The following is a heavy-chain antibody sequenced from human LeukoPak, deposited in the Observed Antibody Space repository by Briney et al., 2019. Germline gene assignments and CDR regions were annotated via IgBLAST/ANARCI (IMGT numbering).Heavy chain of an antibody. CDR1: GFTFKTYG. Sequence: GGSLRLSCAASGFTFKTYGMHWVRQAPGKGLEWVALIWYDGSENYYADSVEGRFTISGDNPKNTLYLQMNNLRAEDTALYYCARDSADGGKSGYYFDYWGQGTLVTVSS. J-gene: IGHJ4*02. D-gene: IGHD4-23*01. CDR2: IWYDGSEN. CDR3: ARDSADGGKSGYYFDY. V-gene: IGHV3-33*01.